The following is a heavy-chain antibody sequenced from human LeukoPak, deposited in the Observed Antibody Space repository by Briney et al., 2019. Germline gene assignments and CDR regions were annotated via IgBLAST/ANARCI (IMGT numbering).Heavy chain of an antibody. V-gene: IGHV4-34*01. CDR3: ARGPPTYYYDGSPHYFDY. CDR1: GGSFSGYY. J-gene: IGHJ4*02. CDR2: INHSGST. D-gene: IGHD3-22*01. Sequence: ASETLSLTCAVYGGSFSGYYWSWIRQPPGKGLEWIGEINHSGSTNYNPSLKSRVTISVDTSKNQFSLKLSSVTAADTAVYYCARGPPTYYYDGSPHYFDYWGQGTLVTVSS.